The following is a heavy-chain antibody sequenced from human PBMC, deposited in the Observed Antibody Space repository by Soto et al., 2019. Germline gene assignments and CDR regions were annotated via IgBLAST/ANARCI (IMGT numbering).Heavy chain of an antibody. CDR3: ARVKAVAGYIDY. J-gene: IGHJ4*02. Sequence: GGSLRLSCAASGFTFSSYNMNWVRQAPGKGLEWVSSISSSSSYIYYADSVKGRFTISRDNAKNSLYLQMNSLRAEDTAVYYCARVKAVAGYIDYWGQGTLVTVSS. D-gene: IGHD6-19*01. CDR2: ISSSSSYI. CDR1: GFTFSSYN. V-gene: IGHV3-21*01.